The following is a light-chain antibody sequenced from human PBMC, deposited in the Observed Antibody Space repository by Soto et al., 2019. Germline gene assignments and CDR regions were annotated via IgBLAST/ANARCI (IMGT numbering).Light chain of an antibody. J-gene: IGKJ4*01. CDR3: QQYYSTPLT. Sequence: DIVMTQSPDSLAVSLGESATINCKSSQSVLYSSNNKNYLAWYQQKPGQPTKLLIYWASTRGSGVPDRFSGSGSGTDFTLTISSLQAEDVAVYYCQQYYSTPLTFGGGTKVEIK. V-gene: IGKV4-1*01. CDR1: QSVLYSSNNKNY. CDR2: WAS.